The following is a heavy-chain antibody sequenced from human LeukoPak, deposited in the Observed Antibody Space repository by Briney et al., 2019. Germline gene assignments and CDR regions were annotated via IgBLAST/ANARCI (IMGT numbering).Heavy chain of an antibody. CDR2: IYYSGST. J-gene: IGHJ4*02. CDR1: GGSFSSYY. Sequence: SETLSLTCAVYGGSFSSYYWSWIRQPPGKGLEWIGYIYYSGSTNYNPSLKSRVTISVDTSKNPFSLKLSSVTAADTAVYYCARRRRGYSSSLYFDYWGQGTLVTVSS. V-gene: IGHV4-59*08. D-gene: IGHD6-6*01. CDR3: ARRRRGYSSSLYFDY.